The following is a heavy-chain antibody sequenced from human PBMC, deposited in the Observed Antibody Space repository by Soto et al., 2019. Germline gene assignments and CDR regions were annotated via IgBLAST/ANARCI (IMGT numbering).Heavy chain of an antibody. CDR2: IYYSGST. Sequence: TSETLSLTCTVAGGSISSYYGSWIRQPPGKGLEWIGYIYYSGSTNYNPSLKSRVTISADTSKNQFSLKLSSVTAADTAVYYCARRYGRYFDYWGQGTLVTVSS. D-gene: IGHD4-17*01. J-gene: IGHJ4*02. CDR1: GGSISSYY. CDR3: ARRYGRYFDY. V-gene: IGHV4-59*08.